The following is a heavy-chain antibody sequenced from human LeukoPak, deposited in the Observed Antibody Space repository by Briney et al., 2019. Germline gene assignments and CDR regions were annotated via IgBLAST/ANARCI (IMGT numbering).Heavy chain of an antibody. CDR1: GFTFDDYA. Sequence: GRSLRLSCAAPGFTFDDYAMHWVRQAPGKGLEWVSGISWNSGSIGYADSVKGRFTISRDNAKNSLYLQMNSLRAEDTALYYCAKDIGADYYYGMDVWGQGTTVTVSS. CDR2: ISWNSGSI. J-gene: IGHJ6*02. CDR3: AKDIGADYYYGMDV. V-gene: IGHV3-9*01. D-gene: IGHD4/OR15-4a*01.